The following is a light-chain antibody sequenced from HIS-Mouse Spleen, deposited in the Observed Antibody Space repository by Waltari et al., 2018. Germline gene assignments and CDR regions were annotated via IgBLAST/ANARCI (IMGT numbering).Light chain of an antibody. CDR3: QQANSFPSFTLFT. Sequence: DIQMTQSPSSVSASVGDRVTITCRASQGISSWLAWYQQKPGKAPKLLIYAASSLQSGVPSRFSGSGSGTDFTLTISSLQPEDFCQQANSFPSFTLFTFGPGTKVDIK. V-gene: IGKV1-12*02. J-gene: IGKJ3*01. CDR2: AAS. CDR1: QGISSW.